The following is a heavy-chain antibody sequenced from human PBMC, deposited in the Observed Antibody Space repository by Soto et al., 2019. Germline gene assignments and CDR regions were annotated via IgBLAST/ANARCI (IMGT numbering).Heavy chain of an antibody. J-gene: IGHJ4*02. D-gene: IGHD6-19*01. Sequence: GASVKVSCKASGYTFTSYGISWVRQAPGQGLEWMGWISAYNGNTNYAQKLQGRVTMTTDTSTSTAYMELSSLRSEDTAVYYCATEALWYSSGWPDYWGQGTLVTVSS. V-gene: IGHV1-18*01. CDR3: ATEALWYSSGWPDY. CDR2: ISAYNGNT. CDR1: GYTFTSYG.